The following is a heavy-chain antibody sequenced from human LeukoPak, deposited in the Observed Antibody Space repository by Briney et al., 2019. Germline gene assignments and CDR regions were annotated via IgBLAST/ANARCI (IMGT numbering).Heavy chain of an antibody. CDR3: AGDNPDYDLSGYGVFDF. CDR2: IYYSGST. D-gene: IGHD3-22*01. J-gene: IGHJ4*02. CDR1: GGSISSYY. Sequence: KPSETLSLTCTVSGGSISSYYWSWIRQPAGRGLEWIGRIYYSGSTNYNPSLKSRVTMSVDTSKDQFSLKLSSVTAADTAVYYCAGDNPDYDLSGYGVFDFWGQGILVTVSS. V-gene: IGHV4-4*07.